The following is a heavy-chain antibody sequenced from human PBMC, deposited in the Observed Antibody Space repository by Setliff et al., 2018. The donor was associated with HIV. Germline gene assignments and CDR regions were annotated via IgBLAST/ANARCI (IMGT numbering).Heavy chain of an antibody. V-gene: IGHV4-39*07. Sequence: PSETLSLTCAVSGDSISISSSFWGWIRQPPGKGLEWIGTLYYSGSAYYNPSLKSRLTISVDTSKNQFSLKLTSVTAADTAVYYCARDNPHFGVASSYYYGMDVWGQGTTVTVSS. CDR2: LYYSGSA. D-gene: IGHD3-3*01. CDR1: GDSISISSSF. CDR3: ARDNPHFGVASSYYYGMDV. J-gene: IGHJ6*02.